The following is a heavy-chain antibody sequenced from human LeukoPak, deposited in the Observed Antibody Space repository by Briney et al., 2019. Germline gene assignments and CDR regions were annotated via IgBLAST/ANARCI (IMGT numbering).Heavy chain of an antibody. CDR3: ARDFNWNQLYYFDY. Sequence: MSGGSLRLSCAASGFTFSSYSMNWVRQAPGKGLEWVSSISSSSSYIYYADSVKGRFTISRDNAKNSLYLQMNSLRAEDTAVYYCARDFNWNQLYYFDYWGQGTLVTVSS. CDR1: GFTFSSYS. CDR2: ISSSSSYI. J-gene: IGHJ4*02. V-gene: IGHV3-21*01. D-gene: IGHD1-20*01.